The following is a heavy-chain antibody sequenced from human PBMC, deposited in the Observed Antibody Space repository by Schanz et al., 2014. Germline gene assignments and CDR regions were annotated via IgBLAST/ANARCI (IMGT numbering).Heavy chain of an antibody. Sequence: QVQVIQSGPEAKKPGASVKVSCKASGYTFTNHYLHWVRQAPGQGLEWMGRISPSSGGTNYAQNFQGRVTMTKDTSINTVYMELSTLTSDDTAVYYCARESVSRTRLFDPWGQGTLVTVSS. D-gene: IGHD3-3*01. J-gene: IGHJ5*02. CDR1: GYTFTNHY. V-gene: IGHV1-2*06. CDR3: ARESVSRTRLFDP. CDR2: ISPSSGGT.